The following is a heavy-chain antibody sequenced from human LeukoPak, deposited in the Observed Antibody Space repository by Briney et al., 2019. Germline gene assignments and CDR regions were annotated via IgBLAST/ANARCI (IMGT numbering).Heavy chain of an antibody. V-gene: IGHV1-18*01. CDR1: GYTFTSYG. D-gene: IGHD3-10*01. CDR2: ISAYNGNT. Sequence: GASVKVSCKASGYTFTSYGISWVRQAPGQGLEWMGWISAYNGNTNYAQKFQGRVTMTRDTSISTAYMDLSGLRSDDTAVYYCARERYYGSGSVYNRIDYWGQGTLVTVSS. J-gene: IGHJ4*02. CDR3: ARERYYGSGSVYNRIDY.